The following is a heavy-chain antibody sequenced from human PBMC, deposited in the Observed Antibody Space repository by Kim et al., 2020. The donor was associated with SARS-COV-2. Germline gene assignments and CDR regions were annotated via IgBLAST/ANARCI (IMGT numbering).Heavy chain of an antibody. J-gene: IGHJ4*02. Sequence: SETLSLTCTVSGGSISSSSYYWGWIRQPPGKGLEWIGSIYYSGSTYYNPSLKSRVTISVDTSKNQFSLKLSSVTAADTAVYYCARGEGGNPDYWGQGTLVTVSS. CDR1: GGSISSSSYY. V-gene: IGHV4-39*07. CDR3: ARGEGGNPDY. D-gene: IGHD2-15*01. CDR2: IYYSGST.